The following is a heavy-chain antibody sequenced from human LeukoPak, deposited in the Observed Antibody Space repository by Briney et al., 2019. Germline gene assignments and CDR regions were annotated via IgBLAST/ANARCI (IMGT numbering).Heavy chain of an antibody. CDR2: IYYSGSI. CDR3: ARVVYGDYYFDY. Sequence: SETLSLTCTVSGGSVSSSSYHWSWIRQPPGKGLEWIGYIYYSGSIYYNPSLKSRVTISVDTSKNQFSLKLSSVTAADTAAYYCARVVYGDYYFDYWGQGTLVTVSS. J-gene: IGHJ4*02. V-gene: IGHV4-30-4*01. CDR1: GGSVSSSSYH. D-gene: IGHD4-17*01.